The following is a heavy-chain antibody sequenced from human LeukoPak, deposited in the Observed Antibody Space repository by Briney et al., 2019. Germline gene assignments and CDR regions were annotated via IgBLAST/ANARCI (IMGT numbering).Heavy chain of an antibody. D-gene: IGHD6-13*01. V-gene: IGHV1-3*01. CDR2: INAGNGNT. Sequence: ASVKVSCKVSGYTLTELSMHWVRQAPGQRLEWMGWINAGNGNTKYSQKFQGRVTITRDTSASTAYMELSSLRSEDTAVHYCARGASSSIVGYYYYGMDVWGRGTTVTVSS. J-gene: IGHJ6*02. CDR3: ARGASSSIVGYYYYGMDV. CDR1: GYTLTELS.